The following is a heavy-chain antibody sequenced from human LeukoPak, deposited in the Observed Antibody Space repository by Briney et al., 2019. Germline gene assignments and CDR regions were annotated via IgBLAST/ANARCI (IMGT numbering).Heavy chain of an antibody. J-gene: IGHJ4*02. CDR3: ARGGNGWFFDD. CDR2: VNGYNGNT. CDR1: GYTFTNYG. Sequence: ASVKVSCKASGYTFTNYGISWVRQAPGQGLEWVGWVNGYNGNTNYAQKVQDRVTMTTDTSTSTAYMELRSLRSDDTAVYYCARGGNGWFFDDWGQGTLVTVSS. D-gene: IGHD6-19*01. V-gene: IGHV1-18*01.